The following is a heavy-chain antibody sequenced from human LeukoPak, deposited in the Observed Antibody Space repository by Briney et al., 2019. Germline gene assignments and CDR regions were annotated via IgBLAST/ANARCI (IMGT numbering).Heavy chain of an antibody. CDR3: ARGRGLRFLEWLLLDY. D-gene: IGHD3-3*01. V-gene: IGHV3-7*04. J-gene: IGHJ4*02. CDR1: GFTFSSYW. Sequence: PGGSLRLSCAASGFTFSSYWMSWVRQAPGKGLEWVANIKQDGCEKYYVDSVKGRFTISRDNAKNSLYLQMNSLRAEDTAVYYCARGRGLRFLEWLLLDYWGQGTLVTVSS. CDR2: IKQDGCEK.